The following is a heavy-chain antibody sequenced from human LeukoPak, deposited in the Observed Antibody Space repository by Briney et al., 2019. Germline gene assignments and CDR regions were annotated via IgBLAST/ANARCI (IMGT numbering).Heavy chain of an antibody. V-gene: IGHV1-2*02. Sequence: GASVKVSCKASGYTFTGAYIHWVRQAPGQGPEWMGWINPYSGGTNYAQKFQGRVTLTRDTSLGTAYMELSRLRSDDTAVYYCARQGEAASFDYWGQGTLVTVSS. CDR3: ARQGEAASFDY. J-gene: IGHJ4*02. D-gene: IGHD6-13*01. CDR1: GYTFTGAY. CDR2: INPYSGGT.